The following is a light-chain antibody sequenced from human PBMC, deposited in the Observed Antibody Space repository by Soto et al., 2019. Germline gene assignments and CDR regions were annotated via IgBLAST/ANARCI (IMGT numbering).Light chain of an antibody. CDR1: SSDVGGYNY. CDR2: DVS. CDR3: SSYTSSSTLGV. J-gene: IGLJ1*01. Sequence: VLTQPASVSGSPGQSITISCTGTSSDVGGYNYVSWYQQHPGKAPKLMIYDVSNRPSGVSNRFSGSKSGNTASLTISGLQAEDEADYYCSSYTSSSTLGVFGTGTKLTVL. V-gene: IGLV2-14*01.